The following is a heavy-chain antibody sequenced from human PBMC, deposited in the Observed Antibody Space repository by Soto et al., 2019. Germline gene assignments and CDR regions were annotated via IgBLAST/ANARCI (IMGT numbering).Heavy chain of an antibody. CDR1: GFTFNRHA. V-gene: IGHV3-23*01. D-gene: IGHD3-22*01. CDR2: LSGSGGSA. J-gene: IGHJ6*03. CDR3: AKSRPPYEDYCMDV. Sequence: GGSLRLSCAASGFTFNRHAMNWVRQAPGKGLEWVSGLSGSGGSAYYADSVKGRFTISRDNSKNTLYLQMNSLRAEDTALYYCAKSRPPYEDYCMDVWGKGTTVTVSS.